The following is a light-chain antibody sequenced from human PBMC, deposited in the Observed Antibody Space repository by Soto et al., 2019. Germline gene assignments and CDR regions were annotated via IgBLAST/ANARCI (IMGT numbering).Light chain of an antibody. CDR2: KAS. J-gene: IGKJ4*01. CDR3: QQSYTTPLT. Sequence: DIQMTQSPSTLSASVGDRVTVTCRASQSISSWLAWYQQKAGKAPKLLIYKASALESGVPSRFSGSGSGTEFTLTISSLQPEDFATYYCQQSYTTPLTFGGGTRWIS. CDR1: QSISSW. V-gene: IGKV1-5*03.